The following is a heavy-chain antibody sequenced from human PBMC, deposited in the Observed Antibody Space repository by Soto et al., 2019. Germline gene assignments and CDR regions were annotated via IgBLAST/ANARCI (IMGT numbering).Heavy chain of an antibody. CDR2: INPSGGST. Sequence: ASVKVSCKAFGYTFPSYYIHCVRQAPGQGREWMGIINPSGGSTSYAQKFQGRVTMTRDTSTSTVYMELSSLRSEDTAVYYCARDRSNPGYCSGGSCYSTARNWFDPWGQGTLVTGSS. J-gene: IGHJ5*02. V-gene: IGHV1-46*01. CDR1: GYTFPSYY. CDR3: ARDRSNPGYCSGGSCYSTARNWFDP. D-gene: IGHD2-15*01.